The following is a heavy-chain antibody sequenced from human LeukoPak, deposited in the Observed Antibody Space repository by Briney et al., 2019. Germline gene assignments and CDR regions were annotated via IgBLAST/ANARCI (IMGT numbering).Heavy chain of an antibody. CDR1: GFTVSSNY. Sequence: PGGSLRLSCAASGFTVSSNYMSWVRQAPGKGLEWVSVIYSGGSTYYADSVKGRFTISRDNSKNTLYLQMNSLRAEDTAVYYCARDVGGFDWMGYYYYYGMDVWGQGTTVTVSS. V-gene: IGHV3-66*01. D-gene: IGHD3-9*01. CDR3: ARDVGGFDWMGYYYYYGMDV. J-gene: IGHJ6*02. CDR2: IYSGGST.